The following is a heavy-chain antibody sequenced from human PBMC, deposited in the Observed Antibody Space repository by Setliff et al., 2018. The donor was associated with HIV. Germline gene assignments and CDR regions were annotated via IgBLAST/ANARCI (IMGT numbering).Heavy chain of an antibody. CDR3: AKVDDGQCNTFNCRDFDY. CDR1: GIVFSSYT. Sequence: PGGSLRLSCAASGIVFSSYTMTWVRQAPGKGLEWVSAVRAGGGSTFYADSVKGRFTISRDNFRNTLSLQMNSLTAEDSAIYYCAKVDDGQCNTFNCRDFDYWGRGTLVTVSS. J-gene: IGHJ4*02. V-gene: IGHV3-23*01. D-gene: IGHD1-1*01. CDR2: VRAGGGST.